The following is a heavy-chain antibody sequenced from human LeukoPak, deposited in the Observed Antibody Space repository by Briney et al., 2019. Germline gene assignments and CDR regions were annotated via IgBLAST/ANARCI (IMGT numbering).Heavy chain of an antibody. CDR3: ARVGTYYDFWSGYFPWYFDY. V-gene: IGHV4-39*07. Sequence: PSETLSLTCTVSGGSISSSSYYWGWIRQPPGKGLEWIGSIYYSGSTYYNPSLKSRVTISVDTSKSQFSLKLSSVTAADTAVYYCARVGTYYDFWSGYFPWYFDYWGQGTLVTVSS. CDR2: IYYSGST. J-gene: IGHJ4*02. CDR1: GGSISSSSYY. D-gene: IGHD3-3*01.